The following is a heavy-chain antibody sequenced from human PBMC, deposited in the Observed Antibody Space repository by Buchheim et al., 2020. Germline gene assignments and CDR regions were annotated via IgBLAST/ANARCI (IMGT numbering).Heavy chain of an antibody. Sequence: QLQLQESGPGLVKPSETLSLTCTVSGGSISSSSYYWGWIRQPPGEGLEWIGSIHYSGSTYYNPSLKNRVTISVDTSKNQFSLKLSSVTAADTAVYYCARSSGRKGVLGYWGQGTL. CDR3: ARSSGRKGVLGY. CDR1: GGSISSSSYY. D-gene: IGHD1-26*01. V-gene: IGHV4-39*01. CDR2: IHYSGST. J-gene: IGHJ4*02.